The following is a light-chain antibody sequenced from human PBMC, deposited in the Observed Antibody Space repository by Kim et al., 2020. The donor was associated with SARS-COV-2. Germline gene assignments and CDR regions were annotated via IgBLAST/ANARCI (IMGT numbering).Light chain of an antibody. Sequence: SASVGDRVTITCQASKGISKYLNWFQQKPGKAPEIVIYDVSNLEGGVPSRFSGSRSGTGFTFTIDSLQPEDLGTYFCQQYASVPYTFGQGTKLEI. CDR3: QQYASVPYT. CDR2: DVS. V-gene: IGKV1-33*01. CDR1: KGISKY. J-gene: IGKJ2*01.